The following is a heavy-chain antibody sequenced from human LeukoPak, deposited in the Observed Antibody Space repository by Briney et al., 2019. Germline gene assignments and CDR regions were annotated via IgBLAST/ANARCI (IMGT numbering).Heavy chain of an antibody. CDR1: GFTFSSYA. D-gene: IGHD3-3*01. V-gene: IGHV3-30-3*01. CDR3: ARAYYDFWSGPGATGLLDY. J-gene: IGHJ4*02. Sequence: GRSLRLSCAASGFTFSSYAMHWVRQAPGKGLEWVAVISYDGSNTYYADSVKGRFTISRDNSKNTLYLQMNSLRAEDTAVYYCARAYYDFWSGPGATGLLDYWGQGTLVTVSS. CDR2: ISYDGSNT.